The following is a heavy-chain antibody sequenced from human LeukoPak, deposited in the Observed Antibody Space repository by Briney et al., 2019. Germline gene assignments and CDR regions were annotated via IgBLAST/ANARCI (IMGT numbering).Heavy chain of an antibody. J-gene: IGHJ4*02. Sequence: PGGSLRLSCAASGFTVSSNYMSWVRQAPGKGLEWVSIIYSGGSTYYADSVKGRFTTSRDNPKNTLYLQMNSPRAEDTAVYYRARSWGSVLDVGDYWGQGTLVTVSS. CDR1: GFTVSSNY. V-gene: IGHV3-66*01. CDR3: ARSWGSVLDVGDY. CDR2: IYSGGST. D-gene: IGHD2-8*02.